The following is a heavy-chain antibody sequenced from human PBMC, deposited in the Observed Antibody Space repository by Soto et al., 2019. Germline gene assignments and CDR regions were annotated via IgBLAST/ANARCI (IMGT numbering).Heavy chain of an antibody. V-gene: IGHV5-51*01. J-gene: IGHJ4*02. CDR1: GYSFTSYW. CDR3: ARRVDTSVVNLFDY. Sequence: GESLKISCKGSGYSFTSYWIGWVRQMPGKGLEWMGIIYPGDSDTKYNPSFQGQVTISADKSISTAYLQWSSLQASDTAIYYCARRVDTSVVNLFDYWGQGTQVTVSS. D-gene: IGHD5-18*01. CDR2: IYPGDSDT.